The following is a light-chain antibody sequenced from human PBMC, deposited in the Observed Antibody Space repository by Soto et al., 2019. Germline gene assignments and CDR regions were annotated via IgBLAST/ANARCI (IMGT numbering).Light chain of an antibody. Sequence: QSALTQPASVSGCPGQSITISCTGTSSDIGGYNYVSWYQQHPGKAPQLMIYDVSNRPSGLSNRFSGSKSGNTASLTISGLQAEDAADYYCSSYTTISTVVFGGGTKLTVL. CDR1: SSDIGGYNY. CDR2: DVS. J-gene: IGLJ2*01. V-gene: IGLV2-14*03. CDR3: SSYTTISTVV.